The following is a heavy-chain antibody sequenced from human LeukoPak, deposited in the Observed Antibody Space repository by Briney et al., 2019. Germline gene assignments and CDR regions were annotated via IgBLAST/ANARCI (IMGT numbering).Heavy chain of an antibody. CDR3: ARDPPEDEWNSLDS. Sequence: SETLSLTCTVSGGSVNGYYWNWIRQAPGKGLEWIGFIHYSGLTVYSPSLQSRVSMSVDTSKNQFSLDLSSVTAADTALYYCARDPPEDEWNSLDSWGQGILVTVSS. D-gene: IGHD1-7*01. V-gene: IGHV4-59*02. CDR2: IHYSGLT. CDR1: GGSVNGYY. J-gene: IGHJ4*02.